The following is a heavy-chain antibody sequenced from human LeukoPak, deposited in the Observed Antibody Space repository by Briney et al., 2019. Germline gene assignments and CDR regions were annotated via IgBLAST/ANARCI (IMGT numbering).Heavy chain of an antibody. J-gene: IGHJ4*02. CDR1: DGSFSGYY. V-gene: IGHV4-34*01. CDR2: INHSGSA. D-gene: IGHD5-12*01. Sequence: SETLSLTCAVYDGSFSGYYCSWIRQPPGKGLEWIGEINHSGSANYNPSLKSRVTISVDTSKNQFSLKLSSVTAADTAVYYCARDATMMGNYFNYWGQGTLVTVSS. CDR3: ARDATMMGNYFNY.